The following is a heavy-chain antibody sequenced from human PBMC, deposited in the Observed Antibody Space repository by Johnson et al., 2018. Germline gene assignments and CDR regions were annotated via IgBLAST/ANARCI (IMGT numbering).Heavy chain of an antibody. V-gene: IGHV3-49*03. CDR1: GFSFADYA. J-gene: IGHJ1*01. Sequence: VQLVQSGGGLVQPGRSLTLSCTTSGFSFADYAMSWFRQAPGKGLEWVGFIRGKAYVATTEYAASVKGRFTMSRDDSKSIAYLQMNSLKPEDTAVYYGTSRTVVTRAEYFQHWGQGTLVTVSS. D-gene: IGHD4-23*01. CDR3: TSRTVVTRAEYFQH. CDR2: IRGKAYVATT.